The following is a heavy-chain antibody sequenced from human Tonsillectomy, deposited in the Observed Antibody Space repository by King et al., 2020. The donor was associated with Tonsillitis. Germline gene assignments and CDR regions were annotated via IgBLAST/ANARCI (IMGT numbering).Heavy chain of an antibody. CDR2: IWYDVSNK. J-gene: IGHJ4*02. Sequence: VQLVESGGGLVQPGRSLRLSCAAPGFTFINYGMHWVRQAPGKGLGWVAVIWYDVSNKYYADSVKGRFTISRDNSKNTLYLQMKSLRAEDTAGYYCAREAGRPFDYWGQGTLVTVSS. CDR1: GFTFINYG. CDR3: AREAGRPFDY. D-gene: IGHD6-19*01. V-gene: IGHV3-33*08.